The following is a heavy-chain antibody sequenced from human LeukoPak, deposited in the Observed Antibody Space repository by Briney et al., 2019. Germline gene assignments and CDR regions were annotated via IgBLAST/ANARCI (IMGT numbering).Heavy chain of an antibody. V-gene: IGHV4-59*01. J-gene: IGHJ6*02. CDR3: ARGEYSSSGFGMDV. CDR2: IYYSGST. Sequence: PSETLSLTCTVSGGSISSYYWSWIRQPPGKGLEWIGYIYYSGSTNYNPSLKSRVTISVDTSKNQFSLKLSSVTAADTAVYYCARGEYSSSGFGMDVWGQGTTVTVSS. D-gene: IGHD6-6*01. CDR1: GGSISSYY.